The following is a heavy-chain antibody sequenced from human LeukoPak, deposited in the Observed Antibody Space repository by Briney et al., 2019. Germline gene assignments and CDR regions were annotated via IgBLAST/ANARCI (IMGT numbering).Heavy chain of an antibody. Sequence: PGGSLRLSCAASGFTFSIYAMNWVRQAPGKGLEWVSYITSSSSAIYYADSVKGRFTISRDNAKNSLYLQMNSLRAEDTAVYYCARVRGSHHFDYWGQGTLVTVSS. CDR2: ITSSSSAI. CDR1: GFTFSIYA. CDR3: ARVRGSHHFDY. D-gene: IGHD1-26*01. V-gene: IGHV3-48*01. J-gene: IGHJ4*02.